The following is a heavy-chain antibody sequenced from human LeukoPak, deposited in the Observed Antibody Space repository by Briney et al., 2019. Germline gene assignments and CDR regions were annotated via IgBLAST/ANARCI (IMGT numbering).Heavy chain of an antibody. CDR3: AKECSSGWYLDY. J-gene: IGHJ4*02. CDR2: ISYDGSNK. Sequence: GGSLRLSCAASGFTFSSYGMHWVRQAPGKGLEWVAVISYDGSNKYYADSVKGRFTISRDNSKNTLYLQMNSLRAEDTAVYYCAKECSSGWYLDYWGQGTLVTVSS. D-gene: IGHD6-19*01. V-gene: IGHV3-30*18. CDR1: GFTFSSYG.